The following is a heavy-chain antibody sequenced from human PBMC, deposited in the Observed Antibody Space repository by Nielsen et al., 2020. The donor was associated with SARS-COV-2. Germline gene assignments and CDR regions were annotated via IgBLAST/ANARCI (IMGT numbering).Heavy chain of an antibody. CDR1: GGTFSSYA. CDR3: ARLSHAAGCFDT. J-gene: IGHJ5*02. V-gene: IGHV1-69*13. Sequence: SVKVSCKASGGTFSSYAISWVRQAPGQGLEWMGGIIPIFGIANYAQKFQGRVTITADESTSTAYMELSSLRSEDTAVYYCARLSHAAGCFDTWGQGTLVTVSS. D-gene: IGHD6-25*01. CDR2: IIPIFGIA.